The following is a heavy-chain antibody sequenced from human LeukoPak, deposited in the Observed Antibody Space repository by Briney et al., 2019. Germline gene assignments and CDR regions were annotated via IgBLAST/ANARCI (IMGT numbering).Heavy chain of an antibody. D-gene: IGHD6-19*01. CDR2: INHSGST. Sequence: PSETLSLTCAVYGGSFSGYYWSWIRQPPGKGLEWIGEINHSGSTNYNPSLKSRVTISVDTSKNQFSLKLSSVTAADTAVYYCARRAGSYYFDYWGQGTLVTVSS. J-gene: IGHJ4*02. V-gene: IGHV4-34*01. CDR1: GGSFSGYY. CDR3: ARRAGSYYFDY.